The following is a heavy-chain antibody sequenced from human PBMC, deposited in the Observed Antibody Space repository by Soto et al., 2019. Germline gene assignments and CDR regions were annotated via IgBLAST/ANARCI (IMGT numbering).Heavy chain of an antibody. V-gene: IGHV1-58*01. CDR3: AAFTGYSSSTSCYDKLFEY. CDR1: GFTFTSSA. CDR2: IVVGSGNT. D-gene: IGHD2-2*01. J-gene: IGHJ4*02. Sequence: SVKVSCKASGFTFTSSAVQWVRQARGQRLEWIGWIVVGSGNTNYAQKFQERVTITRDMSTSTAYMELSSLRSEDTAVYYCAAFTGYSSSTSCYDKLFEYWSQGTLVTV.